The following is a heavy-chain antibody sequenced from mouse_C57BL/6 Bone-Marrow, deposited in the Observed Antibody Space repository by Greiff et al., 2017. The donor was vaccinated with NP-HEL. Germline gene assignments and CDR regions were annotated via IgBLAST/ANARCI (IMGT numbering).Heavy chain of an antibody. CDR3: ARDLIDYYGSSQYYFDY. V-gene: IGHV1-62-2*01. CDR1: GYTFTEYT. J-gene: IGHJ2*01. CDR2: FYPGSGSI. D-gene: IGHD1-1*01. Sequence: VQLQQSGAELVKPGASVKLSCKASGYTFTEYTIHWVKQRSGQGLEWIGWFYPGSGSIKYNEKFKDKATLTADKSSSTVYMELSSLTSEDSAVYFCARDLIDYYGSSQYYFDYWGQGTTLTVSS.